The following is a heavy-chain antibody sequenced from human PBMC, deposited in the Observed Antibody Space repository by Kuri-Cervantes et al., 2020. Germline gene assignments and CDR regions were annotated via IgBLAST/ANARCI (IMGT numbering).Heavy chain of an antibody. J-gene: IGHJ4*02. V-gene: IGHV3-7*01. D-gene: IGHD2-21*01. CDR3: AQGGLI. Sequence: SCKASGGTFSSYGMHWVRQAPVKGLEWVASIKQDGRERYYGVSMKGRFSISRDNARNSVFLQMNSLRVEDTAIYYCAQGGLIRGQGTLVTVSS. CDR1: GGTFSSYG. CDR2: IKQDGRER.